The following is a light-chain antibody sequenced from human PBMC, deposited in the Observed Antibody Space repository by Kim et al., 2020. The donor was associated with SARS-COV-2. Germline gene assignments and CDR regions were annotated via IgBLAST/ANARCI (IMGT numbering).Light chain of an antibody. CDR2: GAS. CDR3: QKYDNGPLT. J-gene: IGKJ4*01. Sequence: EIEMTQSPATLSVSPGERATLSCRASQSISSNLAWYQQKPGQAPRLLIYGASTRATGIPARFSGSGSGTEFTLTISSLQSEDFAVYHCQKYDNGPLTFGGETKVDIK. CDR1: QSISSN. V-gene: IGKV3-15*01.